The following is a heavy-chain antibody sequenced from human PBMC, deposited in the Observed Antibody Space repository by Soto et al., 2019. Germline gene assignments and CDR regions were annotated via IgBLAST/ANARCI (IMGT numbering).Heavy chain of an antibody. CDR3: ARVSHDIVVVQAAIAPGLGYYYYGMDV. D-gene: IGHD2-2*02. CDR2: IIPIFGTA. CDR1: GGTFSSYA. Sequence: QVQLVQSGAEVKKPGSSVKVSCKASGGTFSSYAISWVRQAPGQGLEWMGGIIPIFGTANYAQKFQGRVTITAEESMLNAYLELSCLRSEDTAVYYCARVSHDIVVVQAAIAPGLGYYYYGMDVWGQGTTVTVSS. V-gene: IGHV1-69*01. J-gene: IGHJ6*02.